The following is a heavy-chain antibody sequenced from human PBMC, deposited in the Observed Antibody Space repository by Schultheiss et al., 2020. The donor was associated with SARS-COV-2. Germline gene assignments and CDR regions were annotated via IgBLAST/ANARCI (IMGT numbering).Heavy chain of an antibody. J-gene: IGHJ4*02. CDR1: VFTFISFS. V-gene: IGHV3-21*01. CDR2: ISSSSSYI. Sequence: GGSLRLSCAASVFTFISFSMNWVRQAPGKGLEWVSSISSSSSYIYYADSVKGRFTISRDNAKNSLYLQMNSLRAEDTAVYYCASGSGYPIADYWGQGTLVTVSS. D-gene: IGHD3-22*01. CDR3: ASGSGYPIADY.